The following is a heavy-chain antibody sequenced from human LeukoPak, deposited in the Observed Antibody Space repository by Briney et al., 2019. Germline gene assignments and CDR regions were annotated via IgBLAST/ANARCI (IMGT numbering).Heavy chain of an antibody. CDR3: ARDLFTEGPLSAAGS. CDR1: GGTFSSYA. Sequence: SVKVSCKASGGTFSSYAISWVRQAPGQGLEWMGRIIPILGIANYAQKFQGRVTITADKSTSTAYMELSSLRSEDTAVYYCARDLFTEGPLSAAGSWGQGTLVTVSS. J-gene: IGHJ4*02. D-gene: IGHD6-25*01. V-gene: IGHV1-69*04. CDR2: IIPILGIA.